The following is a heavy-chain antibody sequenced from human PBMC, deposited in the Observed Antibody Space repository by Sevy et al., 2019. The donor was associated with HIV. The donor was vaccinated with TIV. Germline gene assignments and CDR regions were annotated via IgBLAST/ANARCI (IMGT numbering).Heavy chain of an antibody. Sequence: GFLRLSFSGSGFTFSSYAISWVRQGPGKGLEWVSAISGSGGSTYYGESVKGRFTISRDNSKNTLYLQMNSLRAEDTAVYYCAKEWGDYGDPVDYWGQGTLVTVSS. CDR3: AKEWGDYGDPVDY. J-gene: IGHJ4*02. CDR2: ISGSGGST. D-gene: IGHD4-17*01. CDR1: GFTFSSYA. V-gene: IGHV3-23*01.